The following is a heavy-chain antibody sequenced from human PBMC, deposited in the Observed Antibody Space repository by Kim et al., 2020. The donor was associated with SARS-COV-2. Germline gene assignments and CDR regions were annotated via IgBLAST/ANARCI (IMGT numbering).Heavy chain of an antibody. CDR3: ATTFSFSNSWYYFDY. D-gene: IGHD6-13*01. V-gene: IGHV1-18*04. CDR2: INTLSLHT. CDR1: GYTSSNYG. Sequence: ASVKVSCKVSGYTSSNYGISWVRQAPGQGLEWMGWINTLSLHTNSVEKFQDRVTMTTVPSTNTVSMELRSLTSDDTAVYYCATTFSFSNSWYYFDYWGQGTLVTVSS. J-gene: IGHJ4*02.